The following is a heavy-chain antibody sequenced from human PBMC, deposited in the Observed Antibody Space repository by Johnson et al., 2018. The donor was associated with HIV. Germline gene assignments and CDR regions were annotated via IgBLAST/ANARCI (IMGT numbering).Heavy chain of an antibody. CDR2: ISYDGSNK. V-gene: IGHV3-30*04. D-gene: IGHD1-26*01. J-gene: IGHJ3*02. CDR1: GFTFSSYA. Sequence: QVQLVESGGGVVQPGRSLRLSCAASGFTFSSYAMHWVRQAPVKGLEWVAVISYDGSNKYYADSVKGRFTISRDNSKNTLYLQMNSLRAEATAVYYCARDGEWELEDAFDIWGQGTMVTVSS. CDR3: ARDGEWELEDAFDI.